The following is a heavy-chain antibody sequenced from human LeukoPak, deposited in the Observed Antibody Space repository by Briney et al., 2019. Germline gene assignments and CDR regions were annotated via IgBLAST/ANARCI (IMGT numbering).Heavy chain of an antibody. V-gene: IGHV4-4*07. CDR2: IYTSGST. Sequence: KPSETLSLTCTVSGVSISSYSWSWVRQPAGKGLEWIGRIYTSGSTNYNPSLKSRVTMSVDTSKNQFSLKLSSVTAADTAVYYCASSQSPYFDYWGQGTLVTVSS. D-gene: IGHD5-24*01. CDR3: ASSQSPYFDY. J-gene: IGHJ4*02. CDR1: GVSISSYS.